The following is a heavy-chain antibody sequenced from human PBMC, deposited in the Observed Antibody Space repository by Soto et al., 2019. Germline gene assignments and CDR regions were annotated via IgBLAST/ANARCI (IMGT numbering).Heavy chain of an antibody. V-gene: IGHV3-7*01. Sequence: EVQLVESGGGLVQPGGPLNFPGAALGFPFSTYLMTGAGQAPGKGLEWVANMNEDGSEIYYVDSVRGRFTISRDNAKNSLYLQMNSLRVEDTAVYYCARGRSLLWFGEPRGQGTLVTVSS. CDR1: GFPFSTYL. J-gene: IGHJ4*02. CDR2: MNEDGSEI. D-gene: IGHD3-10*01. CDR3: ARGRSLLWFGEP.